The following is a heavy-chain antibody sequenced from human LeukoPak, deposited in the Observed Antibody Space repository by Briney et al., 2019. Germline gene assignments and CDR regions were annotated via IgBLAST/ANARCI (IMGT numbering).Heavy chain of an antibody. Sequence: ASVKVSCKASGYTFTGYYMHWVRQAPGQGLEWMGWISPNSGGTNYAQKFQGRVTMTRDTSISTVYMELSRLRSDDTAVYYCARAPGGSSSSRYYYYYYMDVWGKGTTVTVSS. CDR2: ISPNSGGT. D-gene: IGHD6-6*01. CDR1: GYTFTGYY. CDR3: ARAPGGSSSSRYYYYYYMDV. V-gene: IGHV1-2*02. J-gene: IGHJ6*03.